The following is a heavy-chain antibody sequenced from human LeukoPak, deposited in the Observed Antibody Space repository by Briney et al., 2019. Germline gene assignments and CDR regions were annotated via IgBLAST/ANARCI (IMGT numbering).Heavy chain of an antibody. CDR2: ISYDGSNK. D-gene: IGHD1-14*01. CDR1: GFTFSTYA. Sequence: TGGSLRLSCAASGFTFSTYAMHWVRQGPGKGLEWVAVISYDGSNKYYADSVKGRFTISRDNSKNTLYLQMGSLRAEDMAVYYCARAEAEPYYYYGMDVWGQGTTVTVSS. CDR3: ARAEAEPYYYYGMDV. J-gene: IGHJ6*02. V-gene: IGHV3-30*14.